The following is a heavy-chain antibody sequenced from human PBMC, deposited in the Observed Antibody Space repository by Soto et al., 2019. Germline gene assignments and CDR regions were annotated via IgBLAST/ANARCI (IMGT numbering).Heavy chain of an antibody. Sequence: HPGGSLRLSCAASGFTVSNNYMSWVRQAPGKGLEWVSVIYFDGTTYYADSVKGRFTISRDNSKNTVSLQMNSLRAEDTAVYYCARDTSFHLRFGLDVWGQGTTVTVSS. CDR3: ARDTSFHLRFGLDV. J-gene: IGHJ6*02. V-gene: IGHV3-53*01. CDR2: IYFDGTT. D-gene: IGHD3-16*01. CDR1: GFTVSNNY.